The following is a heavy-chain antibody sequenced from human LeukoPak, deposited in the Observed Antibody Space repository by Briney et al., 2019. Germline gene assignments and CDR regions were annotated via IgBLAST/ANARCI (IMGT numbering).Heavy chain of an antibody. CDR2: IYYSGST. V-gene: IGHV4-30-4*01. CDR1: GGSISSGDYY. J-gene: IGHJ5*02. CDR3: ARGSAGYPPNWFDP. Sequence: SETLSLTCTVSGGSISSGDYYWSWIRQPPGKGLEWIGYIYYSGSTYYNPSLKSRVTISVDTSKNQFSLKLSSVTAADTAVYYCARGSAGYPPNWFDPWGQGTLVTVSS. D-gene: IGHD6-13*01.